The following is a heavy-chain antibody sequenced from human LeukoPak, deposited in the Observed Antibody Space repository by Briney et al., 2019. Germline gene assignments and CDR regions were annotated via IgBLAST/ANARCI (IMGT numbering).Heavy chain of an antibody. CDR3: AREGLRDGHKLFDY. V-gene: IGHV3-30*03. CDR1: VFTFSFYF. Sequence: GRSLRLSCAASVFTFSFYFMHWVRQAPCKGLEWVAVISYDGSKEYYADSVKGRFTISRDNSKNTLYLQMNSLRPEDTAVFYCAREGLRDGHKLFDYWGQGTLVTVSS. CDR2: ISYDGSKE. D-gene: IGHD5-24*01. J-gene: IGHJ4*02.